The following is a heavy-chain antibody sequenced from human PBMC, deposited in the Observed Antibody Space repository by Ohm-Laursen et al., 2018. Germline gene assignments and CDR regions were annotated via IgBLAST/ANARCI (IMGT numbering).Heavy chain of an antibody. J-gene: IGHJ6*01. CDR1: GASISSEY. CDR2: IYYRGTT. D-gene: IGHD2-2*01. V-gene: IGHV4-59*07. Sequence: SDTLSLTCTVSGASISSEYWTWIRQPPGKGLEWIGYIYYRGTTNYNPSLKSRVTMSVDTSKNQFSLKLSSVTAADTAVYYCARGYCSSTSCYYSVDVWGQGTTVTVSS. CDR3: ARGYCSSTSCYYSVDV.